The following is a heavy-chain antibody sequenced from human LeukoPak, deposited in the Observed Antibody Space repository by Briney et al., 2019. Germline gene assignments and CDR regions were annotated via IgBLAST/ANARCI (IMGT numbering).Heavy chain of an antibody. Sequence: GGSLRLSCAASGFTFSSYAMHWVRQAPGKGLEYVSAISSNGGSTYYANSVKGRFTISRDNSKNTLYLQMGSLRAEDMAVYYCARFCSNIRSCRAFDIWGQGTMVTVSS. CDR1: GFTFSSYA. CDR2: ISSNGGST. J-gene: IGHJ3*02. V-gene: IGHV3-64*01. CDR3: ARFCSNIRSCRAFDI. D-gene: IGHD2-21*01.